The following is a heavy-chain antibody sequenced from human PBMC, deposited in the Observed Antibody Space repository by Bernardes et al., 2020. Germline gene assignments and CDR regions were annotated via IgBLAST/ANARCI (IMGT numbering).Heavy chain of an antibody. V-gene: IGHV3-7*01. CDR3: ARDRSGALGWFDP. Sequence: VGSLRLSCAASGFTFSNYWMSWVRQPPGKGLEWVANIKPDGTEKNYVDSLKGRFTISRDNAKNSLYLQMNGLRAEDTAVYYCARDRSGALGWFDPWGQGTLVTVSS. CDR1: GFTFSNYW. CDR2: IKPDGTEK. D-gene: IGHD3-10*01. J-gene: IGHJ5*02.